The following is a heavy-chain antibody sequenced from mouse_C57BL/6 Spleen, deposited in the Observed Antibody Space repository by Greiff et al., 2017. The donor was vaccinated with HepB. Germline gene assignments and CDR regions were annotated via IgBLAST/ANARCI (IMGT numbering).Heavy chain of an antibody. CDR1: GYTFTSYG. Sequence: VQLVESGAELARPGASVKLSCKASGYTFTSYGISWVKQRTGQGLEWIGEIYPRSGNTYYNEKFKGKATLTADKSSSTAYMELRSLTSEDSAVYFCARYDYYGSSYEDYWGQGTTLTVSS. CDR3: ARYDYYGSSYEDY. D-gene: IGHD1-1*01. J-gene: IGHJ2*01. CDR2: IYPRSGNT. V-gene: IGHV1-81*01.